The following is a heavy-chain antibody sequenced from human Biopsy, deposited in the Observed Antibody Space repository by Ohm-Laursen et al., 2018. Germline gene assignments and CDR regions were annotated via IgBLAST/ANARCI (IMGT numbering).Heavy chain of an antibody. J-gene: IGHJ4*02. Sequence: ASVKVSCKVSGYTLTELSMHWVRQAPGRGLEWMGGFAPENGKTIYTQKFQGRVTMTEDTSTDTAYMELSSLRSEDTAVYYYAADINVWNVNYWGQGTQVTVSS. CDR1: GYTLTELS. V-gene: IGHV1-24*01. D-gene: IGHD1-1*01. CDR3: AADINVWNVNY. CDR2: FAPENGKT.